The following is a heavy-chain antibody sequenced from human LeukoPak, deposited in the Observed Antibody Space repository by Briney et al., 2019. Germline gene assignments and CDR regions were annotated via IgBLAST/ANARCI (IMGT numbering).Heavy chain of an antibody. CDR3: AGHGVHQNYDY. V-gene: IGHV4-39*01. CDR1: GGSISSSSAY. Sequence: KTSETLSLTCTVSGGSISSSSAYWGWIRQPPGKGLEWIGSIYYSGSTYYYPSRKSRVTISVDTSKNQFALKLTSVTAADTAIYYCAGHGVHQNYDYWGQGTLVTVSS. CDR2: IYYSGST. D-gene: IGHD1-1*01. J-gene: IGHJ4*02.